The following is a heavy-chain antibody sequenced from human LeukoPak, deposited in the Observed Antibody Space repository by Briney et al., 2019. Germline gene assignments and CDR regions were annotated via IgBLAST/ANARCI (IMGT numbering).Heavy chain of an antibody. CDR2: ISGSGGST. V-gene: IGHV3-23*01. D-gene: IGHD3-3*01. Sequence: PGGSLRLSRAASGFTFSSYAMSWVRQAPGKGLEWVSAISGSGGSTYYADSVKGRFTISRDNSKNTLYLQMNSLRAEDTAVYYCAKLYYDFWSGYLDYWGQGTLVTVSS. J-gene: IGHJ4*02. CDR3: AKLYYDFWSGYLDY. CDR1: GFTFSSYA.